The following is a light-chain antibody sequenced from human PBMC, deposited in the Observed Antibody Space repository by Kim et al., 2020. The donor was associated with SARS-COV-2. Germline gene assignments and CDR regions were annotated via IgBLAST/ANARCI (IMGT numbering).Light chain of an antibody. CDR3: QAWDSSVV. Sequence: VSVAPGQTASITCSGDKLGDKYACWYQQKPGQSPVLVIYQDSKRPSGIPERFSGSNSGNTATLTISGTQAMDEADYYCQAWDSSVVFGGGTQLTVL. J-gene: IGLJ2*01. V-gene: IGLV3-1*01. CDR2: QDS. CDR1: KLGDKY.